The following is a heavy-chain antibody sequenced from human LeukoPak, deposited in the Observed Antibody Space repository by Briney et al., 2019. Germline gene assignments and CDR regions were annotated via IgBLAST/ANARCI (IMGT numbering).Heavy chain of an antibody. CDR2: IKSKTDGGTT. Sequence: GGSLRLSCAASGLTFSSHWMNWVRQAPGKGLEWVGRIKSKTDGGTTDYAAPVKGRFTISRDDSKNTLYLQMNSLKTEDTAVYYCTTGYGDPPFFDYWGQGTLVTVSS. CDR3: TTGYGDPPFFDY. CDR1: GLTFSSHW. V-gene: IGHV3-15*07. D-gene: IGHD4-17*01. J-gene: IGHJ4*02.